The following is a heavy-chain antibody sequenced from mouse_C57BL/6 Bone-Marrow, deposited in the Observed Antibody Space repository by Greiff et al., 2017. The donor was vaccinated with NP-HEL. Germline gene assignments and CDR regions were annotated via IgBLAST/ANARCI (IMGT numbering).Heavy chain of an antibody. Sequence: VQLQHSVAELVRPGASVKLSCKASGYNFKNSYMHWVKQRPEQGLEWIGRIDPANGNTKYAPKFQGKATMTADTSSNTAYLQLSSLTSEDTAIYYCAETGCYAVDYWGQGTSVTVSA. D-gene: IGHD4-1*01. CDR3: AETGCYAVDY. CDR1: GYNFKNSY. V-gene: IGHV14-3*01. J-gene: IGHJ4*01. CDR2: IDPANGNT.